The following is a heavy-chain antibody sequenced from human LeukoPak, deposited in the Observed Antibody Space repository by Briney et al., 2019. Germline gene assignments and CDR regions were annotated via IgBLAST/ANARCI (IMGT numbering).Heavy chain of an antibody. CDR3: ARDQYYYDSSGYYRLDY. Sequence: SETLSLTCTVSGGSISSSSYYWGWIRQPPGKGLEWIGSIYYSGSTYYNPSLKSRVIISVDTSKNLFSLSLYSVTAADTAVYYCARDQYYYDSSGYYRLDYWGQGTLVTVSS. V-gene: IGHV4-39*07. CDR1: GGSISSSSYY. CDR2: IYYSGST. J-gene: IGHJ4*02. D-gene: IGHD3-22*01.